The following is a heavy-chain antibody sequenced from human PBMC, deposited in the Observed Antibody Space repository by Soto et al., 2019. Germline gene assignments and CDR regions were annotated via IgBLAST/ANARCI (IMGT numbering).Heavy chain of an antibody. CDR2: IYHSGST. D-gene: IGHD1-26*01. V-gene: IGHV4-30-4*01. CDR1: GDSINSVDHY. J-gene: IGHJ5*02. Sequence: QVQLQESGPGLVRPSQTLSLTCTVSGDSINSVDHYWSWIRQPPGKGLEWMGYIYHSGSTHYNPSLNSRLIISIDTSTNRFSLNLTSVTAADTAVYFCARLRWETENNWFDPWGQGALVTVSS. CDR3: ARLRWETENNWFDP.